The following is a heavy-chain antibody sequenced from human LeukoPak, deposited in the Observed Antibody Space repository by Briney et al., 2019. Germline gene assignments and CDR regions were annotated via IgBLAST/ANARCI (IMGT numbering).Heavy chain of an antibody. D-gene: IGHD2-2*01. V-gene: IGHV1-69*05. CDR3: ARSAVYCSSTSCFDY. CDR1: GGTFSSYA. CDR2: IIPIFGTA. J-gene: IGHJ4*02. Sequence: GASVKVSCKASGGTFSSYAISWVRQAPGQGLEWMGGIIPIFGTANYAQKLQGRVTITTDESTSTAYMELSSLRSEDTAVYYCARSAVYCSSTSCFDYWGQGPLVTVSS.